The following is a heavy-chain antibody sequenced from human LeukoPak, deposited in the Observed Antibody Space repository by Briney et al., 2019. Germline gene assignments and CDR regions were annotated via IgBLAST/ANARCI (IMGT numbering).Heavy chain of an antibody. V-gene: IGHV3-7*03. Sequence: PGGSLRLSCSASGFTLSNYAMHWARQAPGKGLEWVASINHNGNVNYYVDSVKGRFTISRDNAKNSLYLQMSNLRAEDTAVYFCARGGGLDVWGQGATVTVSS. D-gene: IGHD3-16*01. CDR2: INHNGNVN. J-gene: IGHJ6*02. CDR1: GFTLSNYA. CDR3: ARGGGLDV.